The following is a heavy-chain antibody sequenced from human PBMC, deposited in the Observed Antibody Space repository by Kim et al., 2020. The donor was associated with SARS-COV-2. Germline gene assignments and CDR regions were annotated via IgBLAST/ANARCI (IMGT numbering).Heavy chain of an antibody. CDR3: ARVTLGPLAAAAPFDY. D-gene: IGHD6-13*01. CDR1: GGSISSGGYY. V-gene: IGHV4-31*03. J-gene: IGHJ4*02. Sequence: SETLSLTCTVSGGSISSGGYYWSWIRQHPGKGLEWIGYIYYSGSTYYNPSLKSRVTISVDTSKNQFSLKLSSVTAADTAVYYCARVTLGPLAAAAPFDYWGQGTLVTVSS. CDR2: IYYSGST.